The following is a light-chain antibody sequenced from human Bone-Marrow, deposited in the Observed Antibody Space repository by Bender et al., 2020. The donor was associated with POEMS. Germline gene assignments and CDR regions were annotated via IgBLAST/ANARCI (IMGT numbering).Light chain of an antibody. CDR3: QVWDTGSDHVV. CDR1: NIDKKS. V-gene: IGLV3-21*01. CDR2: YDT. J-gene: IGLJ2*01. Sequence: SYVLTQAPSVSVAPGRTATITCEGKNIDKKSVHWYQQRPGQAPVLVIYYDTERPSGIPERFSGSSSGNTATLTITRVEVGDEADYYCQVWDTGSDHVVFGGGASLTVL.